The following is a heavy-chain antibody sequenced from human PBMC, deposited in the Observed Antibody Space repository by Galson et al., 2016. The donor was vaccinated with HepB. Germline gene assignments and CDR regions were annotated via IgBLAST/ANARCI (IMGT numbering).Heavy chain of an antibody. CDR2: VFYNGST. D-gene: IGHD1-14*01. V-gene: IGHV4-59*01. CDR1: GGSISTYC. J-gene: IGHJ3*02. Sequence: SETLSLTCTVSGGSISTYCWSWIRQPPGKGLEWIAYVFYNGSTYYNPSLKGRLTMSVDTSKNQVSLNLSSVTAADTAIYYCARPRNRGTRGSFEIWGQGTLVTVSS. CDR3: ARPRNRGTRGSFEI.